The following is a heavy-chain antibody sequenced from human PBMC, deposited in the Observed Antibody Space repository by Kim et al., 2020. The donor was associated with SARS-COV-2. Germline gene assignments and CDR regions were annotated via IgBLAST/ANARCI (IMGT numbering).Heavy chain of an antibody. Sequence: GGSLRLSCAASGFTFSHYYMSWIRQAPGRGPEWVSYLSSSSNTIYYAASVKGRFTISRDNAKNSLYLQLDSLRVEDTAMYYCARAGSDYASSYFYSFDHWGQGPLVTVPS. CDR3: ARAGSDYASSYFYSFDH. CDR2: LSSSSNTI. CDR1: GFTFSHYY. V-gene: IGHV3-11*01. D-gene: IGHD3-22*01. J-gene: IGHJ4*02.